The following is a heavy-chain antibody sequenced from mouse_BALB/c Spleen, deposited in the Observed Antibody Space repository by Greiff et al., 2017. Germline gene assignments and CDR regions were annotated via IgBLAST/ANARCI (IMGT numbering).Heavy chain of an antibody. V-gene: IGHV1-55*01. CDR1: GYNFTSYW. CDR3: ARRGVRLEYYYAMDY. Sequence: QVLLQQPGAELVKPGTSVKLSCKASGYNFTSYWINWVKLRPGQGLEWIGDIYPGSGSTNYNEKFKSKATLTVDTSSSTAYMQLSSLASEDSALYYCARRGVRLEYYYAMDYWGQGTSVTVSS. D-gene: IGHD2-14*01. J-gene: IGHJ4*01. CDR2: IYPGSGST.